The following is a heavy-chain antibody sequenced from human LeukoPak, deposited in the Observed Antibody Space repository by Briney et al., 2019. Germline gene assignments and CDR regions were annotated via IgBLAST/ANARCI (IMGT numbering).Heavy chain of an antibody. CDR1: GFTFSSYD. CDR3: ARGGDRSDAFDI. V-gene: IGHV3-13*01. CDR2: IGTAGDT. D-gene: IGHD3-10*01. J-gene: IGHJ3*02. Sequence: PGGSLRLSCAASGFTFSSYDMHWVRQATGKGLEWVSAIGTAGDTYYPGSVKGRFTISRENAKNSLYLQMNSLRAGDTAVYYCARGGDRSDAFDIWGQGTMVTVSS.